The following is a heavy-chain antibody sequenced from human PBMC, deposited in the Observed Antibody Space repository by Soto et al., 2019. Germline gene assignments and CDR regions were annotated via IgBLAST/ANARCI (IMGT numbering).Heavy chain of an antibody. CDR3: ARGVVPETTEEPSDAFDI. Sequence: HPGGSLRLSCAASGFTFSSYWMSWVRQAPGKGLEWVANIKQDGSEKYYVDSVKGRFTISRDNAKNSLYLQMNSLRAEDTAVYYCARGVVPETTEEPSDAFDIWGQGTMVTVSS. CDR2: IKQDGSEK. J-gene: IGHJ3*02. V-gene: IGHV3-7*03. CDR1: GFTFSSYW. D-gene: IGHD2-2*01.